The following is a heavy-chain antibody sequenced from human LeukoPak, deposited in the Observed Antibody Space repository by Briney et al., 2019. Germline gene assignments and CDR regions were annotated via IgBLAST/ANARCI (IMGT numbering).Heavy chain of an antibody. J-gene: IGHJ4*02. D-gene: IGHD5-12*01. V-gene: IGHV1-18*01. CDR2: ISAYNGNT. CDR3: AKSGYDSWGDNKDFDY. Sequence: ASVKVSCKASGYTFTSYGISWVRQAPGQGLEWMGWISAYNGNTNYAQKLQGRVTMTTDTSTSTAYMELRSLRSDDTAVYYCAKSGYDSWGDNKDFDYWGQGTLVTVSS. CDR1: GYTFTSYG.